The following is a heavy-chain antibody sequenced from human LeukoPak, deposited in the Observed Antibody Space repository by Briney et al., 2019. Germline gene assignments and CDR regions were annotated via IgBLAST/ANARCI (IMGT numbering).Heavy chain of an antibody. CDR1: GFTFSRNA. CDR3: ARVPGDY. CDR2: ISGSGGST. V-gene: IGHV3-23*01. Sequence: GGSLRLSCAASGFTFSRNAMSWVRQAPGKGPEWVSSISGSGGSTYYADSVKGRFTISRDNSKNTLYLQMNSLRAEDTAVYYCARVPGDYWGQGTLVTVSS. J-gene: IGHJ4*02.